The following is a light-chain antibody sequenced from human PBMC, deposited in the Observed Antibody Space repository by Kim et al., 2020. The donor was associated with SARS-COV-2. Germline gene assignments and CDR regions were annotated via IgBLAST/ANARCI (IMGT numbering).Light chain of an antibody. J-gene: IGKJ1*01. CDR3: QKDNSAPWT. Sequence: ASYGDGVTITCRASQGISNYIAWYQQKPEEAPKLLIYAATALQLGVSSRFSGSGSGTDFTLTISDLQPEDVAAYYYQKDNSAPWTFGRGTEVVIK. V-gene: IGKV1-27*01. CDR1: QGISNY. CDR2: AAT.